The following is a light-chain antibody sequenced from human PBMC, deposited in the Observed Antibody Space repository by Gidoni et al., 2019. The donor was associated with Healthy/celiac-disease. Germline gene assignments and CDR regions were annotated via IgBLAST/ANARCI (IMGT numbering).Light chain of an antibody. J-gene: IGKJ1*01. V-gene: IGKV3-20*01. CDR3: QQYGSSPGT. CDR2: GAS. CDR1: QSVSSSY. Sequence: ELVFTQSPGTLSLSPGERATLSCRASQSVSSSYLAWYQQKPGQAPRLLIYGASSRATGSPDRFSGSGSGTDFTLTISRLEPEDFAVYYCQQYGSSPGTFGQGTKVEIK.